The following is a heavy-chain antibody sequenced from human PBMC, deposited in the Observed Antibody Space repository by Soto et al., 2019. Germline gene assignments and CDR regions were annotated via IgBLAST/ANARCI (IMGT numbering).Heavy chain of an antibody. D-gene: IGHD6-6*01. J-gene: IGHJ4*02. CDR1: GFTFSSYE. V-gene: IGHV3-48*03. CDR3: ARALYSSSSSRRGY. CDR2: ISSSGSTI. Sequence: EVQLVESGGGLVQPGGSLRLSCAASGFTFSSYEMNWVRQAPGKGLEWVSYISSSGSTIYYADSVKGRFTISRDNAKNSLYLQMNSLRAEDTAVYYCARALYSSSSSRRGYWGQGTLVTVSS.